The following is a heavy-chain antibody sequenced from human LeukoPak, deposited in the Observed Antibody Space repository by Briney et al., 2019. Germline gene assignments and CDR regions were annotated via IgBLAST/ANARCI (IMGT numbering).Heavy chain of an antibody. CDR3: ARGPIAAAEPIDY. CDR2: VYVSGGT. V-gene: IGHV4-30-4*01. CDR1: GASISSGDDY. D-gene: IGHD6-13*01. Sequence: SETLSLTCTVSGASISSGDDYWSWIRQSPGKDLEWIGYVYVSGGTYYNPSLKSRITMSVDTSKNQFSLKLNSVTAADTAVYYCARGPIAAAEPIDYWGQGTLVTVSS. J-gene: IGHJ4*02.